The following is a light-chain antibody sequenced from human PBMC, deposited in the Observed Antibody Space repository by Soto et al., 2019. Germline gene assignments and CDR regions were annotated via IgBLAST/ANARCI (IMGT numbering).Light chain of an antibody. CDR1: SSDVGAYNF. Sequence: QSVLTQPPSASGSPGQSVTISCIGTSSDVGAYNFVSWYQQHPGKVPKLMIYEVNKRPSGVPDRFSGSKSGNTASLTVSGLQSEDEADYYCSSHGGNNAFYVFGTGTKLTVL. J-gene: IGLJ1*01. V-gene: IGLV2-8*01. CDR2: EVN. CDR3: SSHGGNNAFYV.